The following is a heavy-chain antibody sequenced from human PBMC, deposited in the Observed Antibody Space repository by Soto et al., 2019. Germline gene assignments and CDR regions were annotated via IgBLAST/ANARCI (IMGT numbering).Heavy chain of an antibody. CDR3: TRALGYSSSWYYFDY. CDR2: IRSKAYGGTT. V-gene: IGHV3-49*03. Sequence: GGSLRLSCTASGFTFGDYAMGWFRQAPGKGLERVGFIRSKAYGGTTEYAASVKGRFTISRDDSKSIAYLQMNSLKTEDTAVYYCTRALGYSSSWYYFDYWGQGTLVTVSS. D-gene: IGHD6-13*01. CDR1: GFTFGDYA. J-gene: IGHJ4*02.